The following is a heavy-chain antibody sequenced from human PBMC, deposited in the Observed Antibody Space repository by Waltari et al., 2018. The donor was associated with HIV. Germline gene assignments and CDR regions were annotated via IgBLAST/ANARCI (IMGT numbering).Heavy chain of an antibody. CDR1: GGSISRFY. CDR2: IYTSGST. J-gene: IGHJ3*02. V-gene: IGHV4-4*07. D-gene: IGHD3-16*02. Sequence: QVQLEESGPGLVKPSETLSLTCPVAGGSISRFYWTWIRPPARKGLEWIGRIYTSGSTNYNPSLKSRVTLSVDTSMNQFSLKLSSVTAADTAVYYCARGLRLGELSLYKYAFDIWGQGTMVTVSS. CDR3: ARGLRLGELSLYKYAFDI.